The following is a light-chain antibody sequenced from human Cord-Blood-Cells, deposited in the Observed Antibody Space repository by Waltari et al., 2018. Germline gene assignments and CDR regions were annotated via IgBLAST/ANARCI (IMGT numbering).Light chain of an antibody. J-gene: IGLJ1*01. CDR1: SSDVGSYNL. CDR3: CSYAGSSTYYV. V-gene: IGLV2-23*02. CDR2: EVS. Sequence: QSALTQPASVSGSPGQSITISRTGTSSDVGSYNLVSWDQQHPGKAPKPMIYEVSKRPSGVSNRFSGSKSGNTASLTSSGRQAEDEADYYCCSYAGSSTYYVFGTGTKVTVL.